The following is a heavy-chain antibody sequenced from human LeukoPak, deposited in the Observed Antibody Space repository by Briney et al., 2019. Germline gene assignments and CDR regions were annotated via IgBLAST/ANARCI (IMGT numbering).Heavy chain of an antibody. J-gene: IGHJ4*02. CDR3: ASLLDYDISTGYPLDY. CDR1: GGTFSSYA. V-gene: IGHV1-69*01. CDR2: IIPIFGTA. Sequence: ASVKVSCKASGGTFSSYAISWVRQAPGQGLEWMGGIIPIFGTANYAQKFQGRVTITADESTSTAYMELSSLRSEDTAVYYCASLLDYDISTGYPLDYWGQGTLVTVSS. D-gene: IGHD3-9*01.